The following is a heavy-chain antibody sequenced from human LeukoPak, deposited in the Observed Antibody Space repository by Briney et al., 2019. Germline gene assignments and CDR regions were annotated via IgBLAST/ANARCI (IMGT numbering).Heavy chain of an antibody. D-gene: IGHD3-22*01. Sequence: PSETLSLTCAVCGESFRGYYCSWIHQPPGKGLQWIAEINHSGSTNYNPSLKSRVTISVDTSKDQFSLKLSSVTAADTAVYYCARSRPRTYYYDSSGYFFDYWGQGTLVTVSS. V-gene: IGHV4-34*01. CDR2: INHSGST. J-gene: IGHJ4*02. CDR3: ARSRPRTYYYDSSGYFFDY. CDR1: GESFRGYY.